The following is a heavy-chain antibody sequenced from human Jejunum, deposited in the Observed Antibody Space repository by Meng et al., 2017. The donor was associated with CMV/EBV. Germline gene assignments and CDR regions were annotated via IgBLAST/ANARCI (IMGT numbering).Heavy chain of an antibody. CDR2: IRGNGGSA. CDR1: GFTVSGYT. CDR3: AKGAAFGVTAPDY. D-gene: IGHD3-3*01. V-gene: IGHV3-23*01. Sequence: ASGFTVSGYTVPWVRQAPGKGLEWVSRIRGNGGSAAYADSVQDRFTIFRDNSQNTLYLQMNSLRAEDTAVYYCAKGAAFGVTAPDYWGQGTLVTVSS. J-gene: IGHJ4*02.